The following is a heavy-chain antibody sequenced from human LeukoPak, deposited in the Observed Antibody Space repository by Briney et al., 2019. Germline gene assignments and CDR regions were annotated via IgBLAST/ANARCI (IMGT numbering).Heavy chain of an antibody. D-gene: IGHD5-18*01. CDR1: EFTFSSYW. CDR2: IKQDGSEK. Sequence: GGSLRLSCAASEFTFSSYWMSWVRQAPGKGLEWVANIKQDGSEKYYVDSVKGRFTISRDNAKNSLYLQMNSLRAEDTALYYCARDATTQVGYVYMDVWGKGTTVTISS. CDR3: ARDATTQVGYVYMDV. J-gene: IGHJ6*03. V-gene: IGHV3-7*01.